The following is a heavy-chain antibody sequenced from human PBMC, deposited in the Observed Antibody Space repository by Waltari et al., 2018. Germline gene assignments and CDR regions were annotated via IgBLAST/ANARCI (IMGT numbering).Heavy chain of an antibody. CDR1: GGSISSYY. Sequence: QVQLQESGPGLVKPSETLSLTCTVSGGSISSYYWSWIRQPPGKGLEWIGYIYYSGSTNYNPPRKSRVTISVDTSKNPFSLKLSSVTAADTAVYYCAREEPLSRSFDYWGQGTLVTVSS. J-gene: IGHJ4*02. CDR3: AREEPLSRSFDY. V-gene: IGHV4-59*01. CDR2: IYYSGST. D-gene: IGHD1-1*01.